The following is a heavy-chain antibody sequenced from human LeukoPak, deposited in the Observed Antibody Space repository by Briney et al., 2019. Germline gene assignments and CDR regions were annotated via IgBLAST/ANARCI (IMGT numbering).Heavy chain of an antibody. CDR3: ARGVDTAMLGFFDY. J-gene: IGHJ4*02. V-gene: IGHV1-18*01. Sequence: GAPVKVSCKASGYTFTSYGISWVRQAPGQGLEWMGWISAYNGNSNYAQKLQGRVTMTTDTSTSTAYMELRSLRSDDTAVYYCARGVDTAMLGFFDYWGQGTLVTVSS. CDR2: ISAYNGNS. CDR1: GYTFTSYG. D-gene: IGHD5-18*01.